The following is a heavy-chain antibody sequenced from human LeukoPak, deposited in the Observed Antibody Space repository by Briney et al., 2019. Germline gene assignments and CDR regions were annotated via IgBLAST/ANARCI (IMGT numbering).Heavy chain of an antibody. V-gene: IGHV4-61*02. J-gene: IGHJ4*02. CDR3: ARGEYDSSAYWGYYFEN. D-gene: IGHD3-22*01. CDR1: GVSISTGSYY. CDR2: IYSSGST. Sequence: PSETLSLTCTVSGVSISTGSYYWGWLRQPGGKGVEWIVRIYSSGSTNYSPALKSRVTIWVNTAKKQFFLKLRAVAAADTAVYYCARGEYDSSAYWGYYFENWGQGTLVTVSS.